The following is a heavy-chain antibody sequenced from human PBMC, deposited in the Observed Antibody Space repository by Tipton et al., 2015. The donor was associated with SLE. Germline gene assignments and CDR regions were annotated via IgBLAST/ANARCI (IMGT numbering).Heavy chain of an antibody. CDR1: GDSSGSYY. D-gene: IGHD4/OR15-4a*01. CDR3: ARDRVLFDF. Sequence: TLSLTCTVSGDSSGSYYWTWIRQPPGKGLEWIGYIFYSGGTNYNPSLKSRVTISVDMSKNQFSLKLTSVTAADSAVYYCARDRVLFDFWGQGTLVTVSS. CDR2: IFYSGGT. V-gene: IGHV4-59*12. J-gene: IGHJ4*02.